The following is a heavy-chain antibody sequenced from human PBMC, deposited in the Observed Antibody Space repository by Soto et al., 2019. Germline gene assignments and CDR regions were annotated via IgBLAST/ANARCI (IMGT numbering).Heavy chain of an antibody. V-gene: IGHV3-74*01. Sequence: EVQLVESGGGLVQPGGSLRLSCAASGFTFSSYWMHWVRQAPGKGLVWVSRINSDGSSTSYADSVKGRFTISRDNAKHTPYLQTNSLRADDTAVYYCARSRDLGYSSRWSPWGMDLWGQGTTVIVSS. J-gene: IGHJ6*02. CDR1: GFTFSSYW. CDR2: INSDGSST. CDR3: ARSRDLGYSSRWSPWGMDL. D-gene: IGHD6-13*01.